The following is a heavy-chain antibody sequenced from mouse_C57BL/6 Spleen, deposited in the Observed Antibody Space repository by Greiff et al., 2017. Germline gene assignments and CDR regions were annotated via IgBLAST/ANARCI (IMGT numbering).Heavy chain of an antibody. V-gene: IGHV1-15*01. J-gene: IGHJ2*01. Sequence: VQLQQSGAELVRPGASVTLSCKASGYTFTDYEMHWVKQTPVHGLEWIGAIDPETGGTAYNQKFKGKAILTADKSSSTAYMEIRSLTSEDSAVYYCRGNCERYVDYWGQGTTLTVSS. CDR1: GYTFTDYE. CDR2: IDPETGGT. CDR3: RGNCERYVDY. D-gene: IGHD4-1*01.